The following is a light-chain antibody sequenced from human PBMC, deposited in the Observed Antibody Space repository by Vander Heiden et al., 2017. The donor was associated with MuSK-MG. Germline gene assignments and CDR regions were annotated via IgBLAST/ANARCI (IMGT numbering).Light chain of an antibody. CDR1: SPNIGSNY. Sequence: QSVLTQPPSASGTPGQRVTISCSGSSPNIGSNYVSWYKQLPGPAPNLLMYSDCQRPSGVPDRFSGSKSGTSASLAISGLRSEDEADYYCAAWDDSLSGPVFGGGTKLTVL. V-gene: IGLV1-47*02. CDR2: SDC. J-gene: IGLJ2*01. CDR3: AAWDDSLSGPV.